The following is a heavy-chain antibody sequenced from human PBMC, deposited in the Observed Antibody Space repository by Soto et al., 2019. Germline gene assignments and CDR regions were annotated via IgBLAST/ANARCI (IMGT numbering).Heavy chain of an antibody. D-gene: IGHD1-26*01. Sequence: QVQLVESGGGVVQPGRSLRLSCAASGFTFSSYAMHWVRQAPGKGLEWVAVISYDGSNKYYADSVKGRFTISRDNSKNTMYLQMNSLRAEDTAVYYCARQGGATSDYFYYWGQGTLVTVSS. CDR3: ARQGGATSDYFYY. CDR2: ISYDGSNK. J-gene: IGHJ4*02. V-gene: IGHV3-30-3*01. CDR1: GFTFSSYA.